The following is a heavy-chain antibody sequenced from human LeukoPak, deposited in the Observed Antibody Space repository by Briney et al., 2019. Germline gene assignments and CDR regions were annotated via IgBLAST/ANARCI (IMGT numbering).Heavy chain of an antibody. J-gene: IGHJ4*02. CDR1: GFTFSSYA. CDR3: ARGITGATDY. V-gene: IGHV3-23*01. D-gene: IGHD1-20*01. CDR2: ISGSGGST. Sequence: AGGSLRLSCAASGFTFSSYAMSWVRQAPGKGLEWVSAISGSGGSTYYADSVKGRFTISRDNAKNTLYVQMNSLRAEDTAVYYCARGITGATDYWGQGTLVTVSS.